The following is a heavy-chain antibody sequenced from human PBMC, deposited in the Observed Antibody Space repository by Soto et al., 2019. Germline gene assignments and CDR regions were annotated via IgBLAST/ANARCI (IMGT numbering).Heavy chain of an antibody. CDR2: ISGSGGST. CDR1: GFTFSSYA. Sequence: PGGSLRLSCAASGFTFSSYAMSWVRQAPGKGLEWVSAISGSGGSTYYADSVKGRFTISRDNSKNTLYLQMNSLRAEDTAVYYCVKDLTVRGDPYYFDYWGQGTLVTVSS. V-gene: IGHV3-23*01. CDR3: VKDLTVRGDPYYFDY. J-gene: IGHJ4*02. D-gene: IGHD3-10*01.